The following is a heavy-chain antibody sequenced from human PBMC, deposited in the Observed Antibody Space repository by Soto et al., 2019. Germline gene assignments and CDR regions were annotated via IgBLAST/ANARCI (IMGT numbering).Heavy chain of an antibody. V-gene: IGHV3-21*01. J-gene: IGHJ4*02. CDR3: ARVRADYYDSSGPLC. CDR1: GFTFSSYS. D-gene: IGHD3-22*01. CDR2: ISSSSSYI. Sequence: EVQLVESGGGLVKPGGSLRLSCAASGFTFSSYSMNWVRQAPGKGLEWVSSISSSSSYIYYADSVKGRFTISRDNAKNSLYMQMNSLRAEDTAVYYCARVRADYYDSSGPLCGGQGTLVTVSS.